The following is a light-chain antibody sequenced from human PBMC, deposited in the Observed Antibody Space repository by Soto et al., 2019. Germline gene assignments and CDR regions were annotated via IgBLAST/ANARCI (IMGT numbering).Light chain of an antibody. CDR1: QSAGTF. J-gene: IGKJ4*01. Sequence: EIVLTQSPATVSLSPGERATLSCRASQSAGTFLAWYQQKPGQAPRLLIYDASTRATGTPARFSGSGSGTDFTLTLSSLEPEDFAVFYCQQRSSWPPTFGGGTKVEIK. CDR2: DAS. CDR3: QQRSSWPPT. V-gene: IGKV3-11*01.